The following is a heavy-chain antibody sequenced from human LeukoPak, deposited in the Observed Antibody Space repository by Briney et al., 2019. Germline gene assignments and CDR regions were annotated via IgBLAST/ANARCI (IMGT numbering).Heavy chain of an antibody. D-gene: IGHD2-2*01. Sequence: SETLSLTCAVFGGSFSGYYWSWIRQPPGKGLEWLGETSHSGSTNYNPSLESRVTISVDTSKKQFSLKLTSVTAADTAVYFCARKDCSTTSCSYGFDIRAQGTMVTVSS. V-gene: IGHV4-34*01. CDR2: TSHSGST. J-gene: IGHJ3*02. CDR1: GGSFSGYY. CDR3: ARKDCSTTSCSYGFDI.